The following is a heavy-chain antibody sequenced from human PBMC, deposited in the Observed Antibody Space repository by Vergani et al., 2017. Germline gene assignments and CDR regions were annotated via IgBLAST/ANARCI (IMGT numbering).Heavy chain of an antibody. CDR1: GYIFNSYY. CDR2: LDPRGGPP. V-gene: IGHV1-46*02. CDR3: VRPGDDYRNMCTYFLDY. J-gene: IGHJ4*02. D-gene: IGHD4/OR15-4a*01. Sequence: QVQLVQSGAAVKKPGASVKLSCKSSGYIFNSYYIHWVRPAPGQGLEWMGLLDPRGGPPTYAEKFGGRVTRTSDTSTSTFYLELRSLRSADTAVYYCVRPGDDYRNMCTYFLDYWGQGSLVSVSS.